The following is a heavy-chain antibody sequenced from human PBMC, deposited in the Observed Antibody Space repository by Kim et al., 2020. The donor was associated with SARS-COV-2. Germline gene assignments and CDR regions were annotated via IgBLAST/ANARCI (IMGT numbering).Heavy chain of an antibody. D-gene: IGHD6-13*01. CDR1: GFTFSTYG. Sequence: GGSLRLSCVDSGFTFSTYGMHWVRQAPGKGLEWVAVVSSDGGTKYYADSVKGRFTISRDNSKNTLSLQMTSLRAEDTAVYYCTKEGEEVPSSFSFDVWG. V-gene: IGHV3-30*18. J-gene: IGHJ3*01. CDR2: VSSDGGTK. CDR3: TKEGEEVPSSFSFDV.